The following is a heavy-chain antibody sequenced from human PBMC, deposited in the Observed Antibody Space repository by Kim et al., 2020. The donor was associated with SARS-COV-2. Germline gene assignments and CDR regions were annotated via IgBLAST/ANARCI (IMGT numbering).Heavy chain of an antibody. Sequence: ASVKVSCKASGYTFTSYGISWVRQAPGQGLEWMGWISAYHGNTNYAQKLQGRVTMTTDTSTSTAYMELRSLRSDDTAVYYCASDVVLMREWLVSDRGYFDYWGQGTLVTVSS. CDR1: GYTFTSYG. D-gene: IGHD2-8*01. J-gene: IGHJ4*02. V-gene: IGHV1-18*01. CDR2: ISAYHGNT. CDR3: ASDVVLMREWLVSDRGYFDY.